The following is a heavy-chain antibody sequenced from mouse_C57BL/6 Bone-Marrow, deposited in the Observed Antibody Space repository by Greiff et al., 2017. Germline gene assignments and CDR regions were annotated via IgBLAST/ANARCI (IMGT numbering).Heavy chain of an antibody. CDR3: SRTSLFAY. V-gene: IGHV1-39*01. CDR2: INPNYGTT. CDR1: GYSFTDYN. J-gene: IGHJ3*01. Sequence: EVKLMESGPELVKPVASVKISCKASGYSFTDYNMNWVKQSNGKSLEWIGVINPNYGTTSYNQKFKVKATLTVDQSSSTAYMQLNSLTSEDSAVYYCSRTSLFAYWGQGTLVTVSA.